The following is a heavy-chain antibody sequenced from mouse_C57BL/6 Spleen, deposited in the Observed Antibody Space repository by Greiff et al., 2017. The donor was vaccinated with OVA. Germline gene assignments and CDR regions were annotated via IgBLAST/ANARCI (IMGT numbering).Heavy chain of an antibody. Sequence: EVQVVESGGGLVQPKGSLKLSCAASGFSFNTYAMNWVRQAPGKGLEWVARIRSKSNNYATYYADSVKDRFTISRDDSESMLYLQMNNLKTEDTAMYYCVRVGRGYFDYWGQGTTLTVSS. CDR2: IRSKSNNYAT. CDR3: VRVGRGYFDY. CDR1: GFSFNTYA. J-gene: IGHJ2*01. V-gene: IGHV10-1*01. D-gene: IGHD4-1*01.